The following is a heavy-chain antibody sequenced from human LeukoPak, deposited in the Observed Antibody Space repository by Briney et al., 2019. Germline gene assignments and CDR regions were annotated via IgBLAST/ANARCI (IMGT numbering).Heavy chain of an antibody. CDR2: IYYSGST. J-gene: IGHJ5*02. CDR1: GGSISSYY. V-gene: IGHV4-59*08. Sequence: SETLSLTCTVSGGSISSYYWSWIRQPPGKGPEWIGYIYYSGSTNYNPSLKSRVTISVDTSKNQFSLKLSSVTAADTAVYYCARHRESLGFDPWGQGTLVTVSS. CDR3: ARHRESLGFDP.